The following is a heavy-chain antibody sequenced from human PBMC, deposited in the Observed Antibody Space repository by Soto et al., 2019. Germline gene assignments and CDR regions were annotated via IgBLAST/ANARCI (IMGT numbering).Heavy chain of an antibody. J-gene: IGHJ3*02. V-gene: IGHV4-31*03. CDR1: GGSISSGGYY. Sequence: QVQLQESGPGLVKPSQTLSLTCTVSGGSISSGGYYWSWIRQHPGKGLEWIGYIYYSGSTYYNPPLRRRVTISVDTSKNQFSLKLSSVTAADTAVYYCARDREWLRLGDAFDIWGQGTMVTVSS. CDR3: ARDREWLRLGDAFDI. CDR2: IYYSGST. D-gene: IGHD5-12*01.